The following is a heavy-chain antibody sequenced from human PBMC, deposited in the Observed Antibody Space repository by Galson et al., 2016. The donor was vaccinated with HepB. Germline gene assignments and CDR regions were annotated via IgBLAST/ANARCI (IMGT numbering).Heavy chain of an antibody. Sequence: LSLTCAVYGGSFSDYYWSWLRQPPGKGLEWIGEINQSGSTNYNPSLTSRVTISVDTSKNQFSLKLSSVTAADTAVYYGARGLTVAHSDFWSAARLYGRQGMWFDPWGQGTLVTVSS. CDR2: INQSGST. V-gene: IGHV4-34*01. J-gene: IGHJ5*02. CDR3: ARGLTVAHSDFWSAARLYGRQGMWFDP. CDR1: GGSFSDYY. D-gene: IGHD3-3*01.